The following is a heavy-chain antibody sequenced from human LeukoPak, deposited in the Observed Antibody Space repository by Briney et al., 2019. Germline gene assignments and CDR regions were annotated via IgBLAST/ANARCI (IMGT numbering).Heavy chain of an antibody. J-gene: IGHJ4*02. CDR1: GYTFTSYD. V-gene: IGHV1-8*01. Sequence: ASVKVSCKASGYTFTSYDINWVRQATGQGLEWMGWMNPNSGNTGYAQKFQGRVTMTRNTSISTAYMELSSLRSEDTAVYYCARPYSSSSEGDYWGQGTLVTVSS. D-gene: IGHD6-6*01. CDR3: ARPYSSSSEGDY. CDR2: MNPNSGNT.